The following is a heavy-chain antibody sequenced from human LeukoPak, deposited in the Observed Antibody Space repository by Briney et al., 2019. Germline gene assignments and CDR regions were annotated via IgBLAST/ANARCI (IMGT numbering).Heavy chain of an antibody. D-gene: IGHD5-18*01. CDR2: IYYSGTT. CDR3: ARHGYTSMVYYLNY. J-gene: IGHJ4*02. CDR1: GDSISTSSYY. Sequence: SETLSLTCTVSGDSISTSSYYWGWIRQPPGKGLEWIGSIYYSGTTYYSPSLKSRVTIFVGTSNNQFSLRLSSVTAADTAVYYCARHGYTSMVYYLNYWGQGMLVTVSS. V-gene: IGHV4-39*01.